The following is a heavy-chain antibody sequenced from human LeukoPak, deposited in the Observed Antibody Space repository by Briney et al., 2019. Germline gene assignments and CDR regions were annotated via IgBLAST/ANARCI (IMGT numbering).Heavy chain of an antibody. D-gene: IGHD6-19*01. CDR1: GGTFSNYA. Sequence: SVKVSCKASGGTFSNYAISWVRQAPGQGLEWMGAIIPIFGTANYAQKFQGRVTITADESTSTAYMELSSLRSEDTAVYYCARVLSSSWYEYFHHWGQGTLVTVSS. J-gene: IGHJ1*01. CDR2: IIPIFGTA. CDR3: ARVLSSSWYEYFHH. V-gene: IGHV1-69*13.